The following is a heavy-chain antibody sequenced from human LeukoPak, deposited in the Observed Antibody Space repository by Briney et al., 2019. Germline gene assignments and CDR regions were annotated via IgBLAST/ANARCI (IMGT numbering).Heavy chain of an antibody. CDR2: ISSSSSTI. J-gene: IGHJ6*02. CDR3: AREGVVRVLYYGMDV. Sequence: GGSLRLSCAASGFTFSSYSMNWVRQAPGKGLEWVSYISSSSSTIYYADSVKGRFTISRDNAKNSLYLQMNSLRAEDTAVYYCAREGVVRVLYYGMDVWGQGTTVTVSS. D-gene: IGHD3-10*01. V-gene: IGHV3-48*04. CDR1: GFTFSSYS.